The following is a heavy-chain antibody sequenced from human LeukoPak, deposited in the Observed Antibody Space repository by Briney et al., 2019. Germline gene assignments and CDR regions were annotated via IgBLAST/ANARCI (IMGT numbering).Heavy chain of an antibody. D-gene: IGHD6-6*01. CDR2: IWYDGSKR. CDR1: GFTFSSYG. V-gene: IGHV3-30*02. Sequence: GGSLRLSCAASGFTFSSYGMHWVRQAPGKGLEWVALIWYDGSKRYYADSVKGRFTISRDNSKNTLYLQMNSLRPEDTAMYYCAREYSSSSGRAFDIWGQGTMVTVSS. CDR3: AREYSSSSGRAFDI. J-gene: IGHJ3*02.